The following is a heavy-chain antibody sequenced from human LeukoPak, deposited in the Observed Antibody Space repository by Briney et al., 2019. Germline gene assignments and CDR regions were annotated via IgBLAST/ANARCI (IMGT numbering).Heavy chain of an antibody. V-gene: IGHV3-21*01. D-gene: IGHD2-15*01. J-gene: IGHJ4*02. CDR1: GFTFSSYS. CDR3: ARGPPLYCSGGSCSGSSFDY. Sequence: GGSLRLSCAASGFTFSSYSMNWVRQAPGKGLEWVSSISSSSSYIYYADSVKGRFTISRDNAKNSLYLQMNSLRAEDTAVYYCARGPPLYCSGGSCSGSSFDYWAREPWSPSPQ. CDR2: ISSSSSYI.